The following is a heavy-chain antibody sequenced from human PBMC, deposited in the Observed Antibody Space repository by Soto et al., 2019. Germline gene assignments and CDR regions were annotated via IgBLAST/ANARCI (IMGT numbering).Heavy chain of an antibody. J-gene: IGHJ4*02. CDR3: AKQRGHPLESYPFDY. CDR1: GFTFSDFA. V-gene: IGHV3-23*01. CDR2: IFGGGFGA. Sequence: EVQLMESGGGLVQTGGSLRLSCAASGFTFSDFAMSWVRQAPGEGLEWVSGIFGGGFGAFYAGSVRGRFTISRDNSRNTLYLQMDSLRAEDAAVYYCAKQRGHPLESYPFDYWGQGTLVTVSS.